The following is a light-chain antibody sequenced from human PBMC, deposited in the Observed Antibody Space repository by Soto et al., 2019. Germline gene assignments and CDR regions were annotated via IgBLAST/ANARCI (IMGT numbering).Light chain of an antibody. Sequence: QSVLTQPPSASGTPGQRVTISCSGSSSNIGSNTVNWYQQLPGTAPKLLTYSNNQRPSGVPDRFSGSKSGTSASLAISALQSEDEADYHCAAWDDSLNVVFGGGTKLTVL. J-gene: IGLJ2*01. CDR3: AAWDDSLNVV. CDR1: SSNIGSNT. CDR2: SNN. V-gene: IGLV1-44*01.